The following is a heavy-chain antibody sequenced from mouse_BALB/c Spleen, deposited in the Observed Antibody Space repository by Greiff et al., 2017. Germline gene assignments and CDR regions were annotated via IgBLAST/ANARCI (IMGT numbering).Heavy chain of an antibody. J-gene: IGHJ2*01. CDR1: GFTFSSYG. Sequence: EVMLVESGGGLVQPGGSLKLSCAASGFTFSSYGMSWVRQTPDKRLELVATINSNGGSTYYPDSVKGRFTISRDNAKNTLYLQMSSLKSEDTAMYYCAREVLYFDYWGQGTTLTVSS. CDR2: INSNGGST. CDR3: AREVLYFDY. V-gene: IGHV5-6-3*01. D-gene: IGHD2-14*01.